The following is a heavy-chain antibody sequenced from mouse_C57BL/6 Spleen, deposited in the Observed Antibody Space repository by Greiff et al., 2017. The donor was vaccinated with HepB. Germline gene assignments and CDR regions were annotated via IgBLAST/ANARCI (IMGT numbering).Heavy chain of an antibody. J-gene: IGHJ2*01. D-gene: IGHD2-1*01. CDR1: GFNIKDDY. CDR3: TTIYGNGYYFDY. Sequence: VQLQQSGAELVRPGASVKLSCTASGFNIKDDYMHWVKQRPEQGLEWIGWIDPENGDTEYASKFQGKATITADTSSNTAYLQLSSLTSEDTAVYYWTTIYGNGYYFDYWGQGTTLTVSS. V-gene: IGHV14-4*01. CDR2: IDPENGDT.